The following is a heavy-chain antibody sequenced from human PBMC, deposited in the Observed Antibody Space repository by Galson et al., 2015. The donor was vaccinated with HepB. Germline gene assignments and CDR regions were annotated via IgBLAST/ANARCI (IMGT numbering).Heavy chain of an antibody. Sequence: SLRLSCAASGFTFSSYSMNWVRQAPGKGLEWVSSISSSSSYIYYADSVKGRFTISRDNAKNSLYLQMNSLRAEDTAVYYCARGGTVVWDQLLYWFDPWGQGTLVTVSS. CDR3: ARGGTVVWDQLLYWFDP. CDR1: GFTFSSYS. D-gene: IGHD2-2*01. CDR2: ISSSSSYI. V-gene: IGHV3-21*01. J-gene: IGHJ5*02.